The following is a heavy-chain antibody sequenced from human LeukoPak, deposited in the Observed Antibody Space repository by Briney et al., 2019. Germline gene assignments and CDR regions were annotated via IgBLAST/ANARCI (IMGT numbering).Heavy chain of an antibody. D-gene: IGHD3-10*01. V-gene: IGHV3-30-3*01. Sequence: GGSLRLSCAASGFTFSSYAMHWVRQAPGKGLEWVAVISYDGSNKYNADSVKGRFTISRDNSKNTLYLQMNSLRAEDTAVYYCAKDDPQYYYGSGSYYRIPRYDGMDVWGQGTTVTVSS. CDR2: ISYDGSNK. J-gene: IGHJ6*02. CDR1: GFTFSSYA. CDR3: AKDDPQYYYGSGSYYRIPRYDGMDV.